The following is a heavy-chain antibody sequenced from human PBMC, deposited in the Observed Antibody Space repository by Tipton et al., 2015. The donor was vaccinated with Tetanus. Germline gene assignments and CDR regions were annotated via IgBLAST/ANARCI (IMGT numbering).Heavy chain of an antibody. CDR3: ARDIIRVGATRYFAH. Sequence: LSLTCTVSGDSISSRNSYWGWIRQPPGKGLEWISYISGVGNIMNYADSVKSRFTISRDNAKNSLYLQMNSLRAEDSAVYYCARDIIRVGATRYFAHWGQGILVTVSS. V-gene: IGHV3-11*01. CDR2: ISGVGNIM. J-gene: IGHJ4*02. D-gene: IGHD1-26*01. CDR1: GDSISSRNSY.